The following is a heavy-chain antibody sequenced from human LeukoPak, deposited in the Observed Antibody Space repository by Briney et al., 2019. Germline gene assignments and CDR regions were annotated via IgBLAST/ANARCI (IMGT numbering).Heavy chain of an antibody. J-gene: IGHJ2*01. Sequence: PSETLSLTCAVYDGSFSAYCWSWIRQPPGKGLEWIGEIYHSGSANYNPSLQSRVTISADTSKNQFSLKLSSVTAADTAVYYCARGLGGGNSVYFDLWGRGTLVTVSS. CDR1: DGSFSAYC. D-gene: IGHD4-23*01. CDR3: ARGLGGGNSVYFDL. CDR2: IYHSGSA. V-gene: IGHV4-34*01.